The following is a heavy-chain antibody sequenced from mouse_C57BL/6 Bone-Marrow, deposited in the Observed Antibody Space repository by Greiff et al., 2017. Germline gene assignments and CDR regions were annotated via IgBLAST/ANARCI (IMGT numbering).Heavy chain of an antibody. D-gene: IGHD1-1*01. CDR1: GFTFTDYY. CDR2: IRNKANGYTT. CDR3: ASLYYYGSSGGYFDY. Sequence: DVKLVESGGGLVQPGGSLSLSCAASGFTFTDYYMSWVRQPPGKALEWLGFIRNKANGYTTEYSASVKGRFTISRDNSQSILYLQMNALRAEDSATYYCASLYYYGSSGGYFDYWGQGTTLTVSS. V-gene: IGHV7-3*01. J-gene: IGHJ2*01.